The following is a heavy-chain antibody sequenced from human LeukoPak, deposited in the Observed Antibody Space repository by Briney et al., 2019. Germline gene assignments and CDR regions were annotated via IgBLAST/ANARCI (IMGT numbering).Heavy chain of an antibody. Sequence: GGSLRLSCAASGFTLSNAWMSWVRQAPGKGLEWVGRIKSKTDGGTTDYAAPVKGRFTISRDDSKNTLYLQMNSLKTEDTAVYYCTTVPQYGGNPHFYFDYWGQGTLVTVSS. D-gene: IGHD4-23*01. J-gene: IGHJ4*02. V-gene: IGHV3-15*01. CDR3: TTVPQYGGNPHFYFDY. CDR1: GFTLSNAW. CDR2: IKSKTDGGTT.